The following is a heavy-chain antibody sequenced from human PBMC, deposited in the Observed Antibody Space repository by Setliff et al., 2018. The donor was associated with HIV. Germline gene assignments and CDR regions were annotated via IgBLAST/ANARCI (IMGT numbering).Heavy chain of an antibody. CDR3: AKEGGRHYDLLTGYYPGGDYFDS. J-gene: IGHJ4*02. Sequence: ASVKVSCKASGYTFTSYGISWVRQAPGQGLEWMGWISAFNGNTNYAQNFQGRVSITADGSTSTAYMQLSSLRSEDTAVYYCAKEGGRHYDLLTGYYPGGDYFDSWGQGTQVTVSS. V-gene: IGHV1-18*01. D-gene: IGHD3-9*01. CDR2: ISAFNGNT. CDR1: GYTFTSYG.